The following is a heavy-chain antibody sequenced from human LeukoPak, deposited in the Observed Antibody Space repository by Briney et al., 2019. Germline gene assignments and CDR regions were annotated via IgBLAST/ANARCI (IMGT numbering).Heavy chain of an antibody. CDR2: IYTSGST. J-gene: IGHJ4*02. CDR1: GGSISSYY. V-gene: IGHV4-4*07. CDR3: ARLDCTGDGCYNH. Sequence: SETLSLTCTVSGGSISSYYWSWLRQPAGKGLEWIGRIYTSGSTNYNPSLRSRVIMSVDTAKNHISLSLTSLTAAVTAIYYCARLDCTGDGCYNHWGQGTLVTVSS. D-gene: IGHD2-8*02.